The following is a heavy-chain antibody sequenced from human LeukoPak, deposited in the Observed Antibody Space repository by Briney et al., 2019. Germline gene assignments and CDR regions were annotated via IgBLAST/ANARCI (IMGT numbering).Heavy chain of an antibody. Sequence: GGSLRLSCAASGFTLSSYAMSWVRQAPGKGLEWVSAISGSGGSTYYADSVKGRFTISRDNSKNTLYLQMNSLRAEDTAVYYCAKDLGTMIVVVIISYDYWGQGTLVTVSS. CDR1: GFTLSSYA. D-gene: IGHD3-22*01. CDR2: ISGSGGST. V-gene: IGHV3-23*01. CDR3: AKDLGTMIVVVIISYDY. J-gene: IGHJ4*02.